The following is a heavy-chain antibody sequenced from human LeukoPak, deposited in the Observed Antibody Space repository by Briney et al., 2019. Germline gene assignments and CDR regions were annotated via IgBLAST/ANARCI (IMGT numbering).Heavy chain of an antibody. D-gene: IGHD4-17*01. J-gene: IGHJ4*02. CDR1: GGSLSSSSYY. CDR3: ARTARAYGDYDY. CDR2: IYYSGST. V-gene: IGHV4-39*01. Sequence: SETLSLTCTVSGGSLSSSSYYWGWIRQPPGTGLEWIGTIYYSGSTYNPSLKSRVSISVDTSKNQFSLKLSSVTAADTALYYCARTARAYGDYDYWGQGTLVTVSS.